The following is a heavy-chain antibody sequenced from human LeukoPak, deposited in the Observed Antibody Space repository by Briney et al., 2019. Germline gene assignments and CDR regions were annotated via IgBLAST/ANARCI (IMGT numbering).Heavy chain of an antibody. Sequence: PGGSLRLPCAASGFTFSSYGMHWVRQAPGKGLEWVAVISYDGSNKYYADSVKGRIAISRDNSKNTLYLQMNSLRAEDTAVYYCARYYDSASGFDYWGQGTLVTVSS. J-gene: IGHJ4*02. V-gene: IGHV3-30*19. CDR3: ARYYDSASGFDY. CDR1: GFTFSSYG. D-gene: IGHD3-22*01. CDR2: ISYDGSNK.